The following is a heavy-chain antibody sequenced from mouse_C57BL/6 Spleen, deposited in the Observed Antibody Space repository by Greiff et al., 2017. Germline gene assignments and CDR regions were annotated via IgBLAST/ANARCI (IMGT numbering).Heavy chain of an antibody. V-gene: IGHV1-81*01. Sequence: VKLMESGAELARPGASVKLSCKASGYTFTSYGISWVKQRTGQGLEWIGEIYPRSGNTYYNEKFKGKATLTADKSSSTAYMELRSLTSEDSAVYFCARHGSDFDYWGQGTTLTVSS. J-gene: IGHJ2*01. D-gene: IGHD1-1*01. CDR1: GYTFTSYG. CDR3: ARHGSDFDY. CDR2: IYPRSGNT.